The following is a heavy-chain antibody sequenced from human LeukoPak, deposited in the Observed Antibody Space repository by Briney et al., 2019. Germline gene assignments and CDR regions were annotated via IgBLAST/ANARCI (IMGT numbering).Heavy chain of an antibody. J-gene: IGHJ3*02. CDR2: ISWDGGST. V-gene: IGHV3-43*01. D-gene: IGHD3-3*01. Sequence: GGSLRLSCAASGFTFDDYTMHWVRQAPGKGLEWVSLISWDGGSTYYADPVKGRFTISRDNAKNSLYLQMNSLRAEDTAVYYCARDLVGDFWSGPANDAFDIWGQGTMVTVSS. CDR3: ARDLVGDFWSGPANDAFDI. CDR1: GFTFDDYT.